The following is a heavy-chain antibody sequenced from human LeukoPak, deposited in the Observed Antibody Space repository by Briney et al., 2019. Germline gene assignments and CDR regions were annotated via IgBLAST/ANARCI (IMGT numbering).Heavy chain of an antibody. CDR2: INSDGSST. J-gene: IGHJ4*02. CDR1: GFPLSSYW. Sequence: PGGPLRLSCAASGFPLSSYWMHWVRHAPGKGLVWVSRINSDGSSTSYADSVKGRFTISRANAKNTLYLQMNSLRAEDTAVYYCARGYSGYDYWGQGTLVTVSS. D-gene: IGHD5-12*01. CDR3: ARGYSGYDY. V-gene: IGHV3-74*01.